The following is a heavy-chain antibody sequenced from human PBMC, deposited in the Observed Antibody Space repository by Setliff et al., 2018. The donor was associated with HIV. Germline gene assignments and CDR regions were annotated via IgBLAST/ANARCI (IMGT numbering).Heavy chain of an antibody. Sequence: LSLTCAVPGGSISSNWWSWVRQAPGNGLEWVAVIASHGNWHDYAASVKGRFTISRDTSRNTLYLQMNSLRVEDSALYYCARENNFDYWGQGTLVTVSS. CDR3: ARENNFDY. V-gene: IGHV3-30*03. CDR2: IASHGNWH. J-gene: IGHJ4*02. CDR1: GGSISSNW.